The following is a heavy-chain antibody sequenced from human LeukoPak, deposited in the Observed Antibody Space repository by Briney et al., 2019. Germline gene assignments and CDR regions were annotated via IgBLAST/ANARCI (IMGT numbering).Heavy chain of an antibody. CDR2: ISSSSSYI. V-gene: IGHV3-21*01. D-gene: IGHD3-22*01. J-gene: IGHJ2*01. Sequence: GGSLRLSCAASGFTFSSYSMNWVRQAPGKGLEWVSSISSSSSYIYYADSVKGRFTISRDNAKNSLYLQMNSLRAEDTAVYHCASVGYYDSSGYYPFWYFDLWGRGTLVTVSS. CDR3: ASVGYYDSSGYYPFWYFDL. CDR1: GFTFSSYS.